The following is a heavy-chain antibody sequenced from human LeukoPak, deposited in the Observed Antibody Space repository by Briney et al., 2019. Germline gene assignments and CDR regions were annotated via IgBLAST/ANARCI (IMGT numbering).Heavy chain of an antibody. V-gene: IGHV1-2*02. CDR1: GYTFTDYF. Sequence: AASVKVSCKISGYTFTDYFIHWVRQVPGQGLEWMGWTSPKSGDRKCTQKFQGRVTMTRDTSISTVYMELDRLTFDDTAVYFCARDNYGTLDYWGQGSLVTVSS. CDR2: TSPKSGDR. D-gene: IGHD4-17*01. J-gene: IGHJ4*02. CDR3: ARDNYGTLDY.